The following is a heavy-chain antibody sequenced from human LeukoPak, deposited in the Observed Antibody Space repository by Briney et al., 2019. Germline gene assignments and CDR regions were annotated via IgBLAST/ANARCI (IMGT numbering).Heavy chain of an antibody. CDR3: ARDPSIAAADY. CDR1: GYTFTGYY. D-gene: IGHD6-13*01. Sequence: ASVKVSCKASGYTFTGYYMHWVRQAPGQGLEWMGWINPNSGGTNYAQKFQGRVTMTRDTSISTASMEMSRLRSDDTAVYYCARDPSIAAADYWGQGTLVTVSS. V-gene: IGHV1-2*02. J-gene: IGHJ4*02. CDR2: INPNSGGT.